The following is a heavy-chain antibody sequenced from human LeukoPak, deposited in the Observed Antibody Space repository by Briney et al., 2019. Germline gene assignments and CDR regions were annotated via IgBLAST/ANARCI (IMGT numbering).Heavy chain of an antibody. CDR1: GFTFSSYT. D-gene: IGHD6-13*01. CDR3: ATEGRSTTPGY. Sequence: GGSLRLSCGASGFTFSSYTMIWVRQAPGMGLEWVSSIDSVKGRFTISRDNAKSSLYLQMNSLRAEDTSVYYCATEGRSTTPGYWGQGTLVIVSS. V-gene: IGHV3-21*01. CDR2: I. J-gene: IGHJ4*02.